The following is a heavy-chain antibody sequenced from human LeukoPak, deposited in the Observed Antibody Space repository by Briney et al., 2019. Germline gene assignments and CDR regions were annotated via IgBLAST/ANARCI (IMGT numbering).Heavy chain of an antibody. J-gene: IGHJ6*02. CDR2: INPNSGGT. Sequence: GASVKVSCKASGYTFTGYYMHWVRRAPGQGLEWMGWINPNSGGTNYAQKFQGRVTMTRDTSISTAYMELSRLRSDDTAVYYCARVSQPGLYYYYGMDVWGQGTTVTVSS. CDR1: GYTFTGYY. CDR3: ARVSQPGLYYYYGMDV. D-gene: IGHD1-14*01. V-gene: IGHV1-2*02.